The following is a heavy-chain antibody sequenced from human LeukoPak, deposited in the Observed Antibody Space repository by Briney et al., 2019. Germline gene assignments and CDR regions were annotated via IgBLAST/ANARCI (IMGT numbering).Heavy chain of an antibody. CDR2: ISYDGSNK. CDR1: GVTFSSYS. V-gene: IGHV3-30*18. D-gene: IGHD4-17*01. Sequence: GGSLRLSCAASGVTFSSYSMHWGRQAPGKGLEWGAVISYDGSNKYYADSVKGRFTISRDNSKNTLYLQMNSLRAEDTAVYYCAKTPVDYGDPMGYFDYWGQGTLVTVSS. J-gene: IGHJ4*02. CDR3: AKTPVDYGDPMGYFDY.